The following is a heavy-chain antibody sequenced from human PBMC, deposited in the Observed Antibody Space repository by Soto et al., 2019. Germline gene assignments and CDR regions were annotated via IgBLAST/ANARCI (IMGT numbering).Heavy chain of an antibody. J-gene: IGHJ5*02. CDR2: IYYSGST. CDR3: ARSPGGPNWFDP. CDR1: GCSVRSGSYS. V-gene: IGHV4-61*01. D-gene: IGHD6-25*01. Sequence: SETRSLTGAVSGCSVRSGSYSRSWIRQPPGKGLEWIGYIYYSGSTNYNPSLKSRVTISVDTSKDQFSLKLSSVTAADTAVYYCARSPGGPNWFDPWGQGTLVTVSS.